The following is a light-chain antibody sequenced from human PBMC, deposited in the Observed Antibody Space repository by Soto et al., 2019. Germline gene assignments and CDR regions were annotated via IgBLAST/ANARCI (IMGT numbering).Light chain of an antibody. CDR1: SSDVGGYNY. CDR2: DVS. CDR3: SSYTSSSTRV. J-gene: IGLJ1*01. V-gene: IGLV2-14*01. Sequence: QSALTQPASVSGSPGQSIAISCTGTSSDVGGYNYVSWYQQHPGKAPKLMIYDVSNRPSGVSNRFSGSKSGNTASLTISGLQADDEADYYCSSYTSSSTRVFGTGTKVPS.